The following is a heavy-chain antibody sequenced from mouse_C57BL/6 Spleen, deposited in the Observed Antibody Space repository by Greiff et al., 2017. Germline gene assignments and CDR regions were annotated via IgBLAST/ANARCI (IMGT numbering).Heavy chain of an antibody. D-gene: IGHD1-1*01. V-gene: IGHV3-8*01. Sequence: SLSLTCSVTGYSITSDYWNWIRKFPGNKLEYMGYISYSGSTYYNPSLQSRISITRDTSKNQYYLQLNSVTTEDTATYYCARYKDYGSSYGWYFDVWGTGTTVTVSS. CDR2: ISYSGST. CDR3: ARYKDYGSSYGWYFDV. J-gene: IGHJ1*03. CDR1: GYSITSDY.